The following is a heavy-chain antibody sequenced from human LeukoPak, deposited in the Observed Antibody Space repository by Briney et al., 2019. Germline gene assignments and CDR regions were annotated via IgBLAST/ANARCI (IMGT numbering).Heavy chain of an antibody. CDR1: GFTFSSYA. V-gene: IGHV3-30-3*01. J-gene: IGHJ4*02. D-gene: IGHD6-6*01. CDR3: AKDLRIAARLLKGFDY. CDR2: ISYDGSNK. Sequence: QPGGSLRLSCAASGFTFSSYAMRWVRQAPGKGLEWVAVISYDGSNKYYADSVKGRFTISRDNSKNTLYLQMNSLRAEDTAVYYCAKDLRIAARLLKGFDYWGQGTLVTVSS.